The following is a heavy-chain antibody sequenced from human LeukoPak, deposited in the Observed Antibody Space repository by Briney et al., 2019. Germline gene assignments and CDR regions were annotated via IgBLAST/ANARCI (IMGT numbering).Heavy chain of an antibody. D-gene: IGHD2-15*01. CDR2: IRYDGSNK. Sequence: GGSLRLSCAASGFTFSSYGMHWVRQAPGKGLEWVAFIRYDGSNKYYADSVKGRFTISRDNSKNTLYLQMNSLRAEDTAVYYCAKDGDWGYGRAVAHPYYMDVWGKGTTVTISS. CDR1: GFTFSSYG. J-gene: IGHJ6*03. CDR3: AKDGDWGYGRAVAHPYYMDV. V-gene: IGHV3-30*02.